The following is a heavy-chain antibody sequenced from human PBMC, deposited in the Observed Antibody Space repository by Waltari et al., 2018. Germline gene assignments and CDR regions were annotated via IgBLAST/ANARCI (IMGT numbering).Heavy chain of an antibody. CDR2: IKQDVREK. J-gene: IGHJ4*02. CDR3: ARVTRNSPPDY. Sequence: EVQLVESGGGLVQPGGSLRLSCAASGFTFSDYWMNWVRQAPGKGVEWVANIKQDVREKYYVDSGKGRFTISRDNTKNSLYLQMNSLRAEDTAVYYCARVTRNSPPDYWGQGTLVTVSS. CDR1: GFTFSDYW. D-gene: IGHD2-2*01. V-gene: IGHV3-7*04.